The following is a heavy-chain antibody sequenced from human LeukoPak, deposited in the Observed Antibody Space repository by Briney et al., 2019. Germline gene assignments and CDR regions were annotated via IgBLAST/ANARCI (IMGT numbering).Heavy chain of an antibody. Sequence: GGSLRLSCAASGFTFSDYYMRWIRQAPGKGLDWLSYITSSSSYTNYADSVKGRFTISRDNAKTSLYLQLNSLRAEDTAVYYCARAAVAGTVHDYWGQGTLVTVSS. CDR3: ARAAVAGTVHDY. D-gene: IGHD1-1*01. CDR1: GFTFSDYY. J-gene: IGHJ4*02. V-gene: IGHV3-11*06. CDR2: ITSSSSYT.